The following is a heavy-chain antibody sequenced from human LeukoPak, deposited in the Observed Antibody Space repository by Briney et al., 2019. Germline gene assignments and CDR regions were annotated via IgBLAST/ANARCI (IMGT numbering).Heavy chain of an antibody. Sequence: GGSLRLSCAASGFTFSDYYMSWIRHAPGKGLEWVSYISSSGSTIYYADSVKGRFTISRDNAKNSLYLQMNSLRAKDTAVYYCARDPKPYSGWPYIDYWGQGALVTVSS. CDR1: GFTFSDYY. V-gene: IGHV3-11*01. CDR2: ISSSGSTI. D-gene: IGHD6-19*01. CDR3: ARDPKPYSGWPYIDY. J-gene: IGHJ4*02.